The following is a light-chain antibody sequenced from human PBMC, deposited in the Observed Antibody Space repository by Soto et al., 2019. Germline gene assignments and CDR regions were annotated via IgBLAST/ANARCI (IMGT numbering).Light chain of an antibody. CDR2: EVS. CDR1: GNEVGHHNI. CDR3: SSYTSSSTPWV. Sequence: QSALTQPRSVSGSPGQSVTISCTATGNEVGHHNIVSWYQQHPGKVPKLMIYEVSNRPSGVSNRFSGSKSGNTASLTISGLQAEDEADYYCSSYTSSSTPWVFGGGTKLTVL. V-gene: IGLV2-14*01. J-gene: IGLJ3*02.